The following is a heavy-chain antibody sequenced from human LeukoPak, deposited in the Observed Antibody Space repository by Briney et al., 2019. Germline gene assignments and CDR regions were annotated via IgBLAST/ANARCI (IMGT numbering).Heavy chain of an antibody. D-gene: IGHD3-10*01. Sequence: GASVKVSCKASGGTFSSYAISWVRQAPGQGLEWMGGIIPIFGTAIYAQKFQGRVTITTDESTSTAYMELSSLRSEDTAVYYCARDGCYGSGSYYNVADYWGQGTLVTVSS. CDR3: ARDGCYGSGSYYNVADY. J-gene: IGHJ4*02. V-gene: IGHV1-69*05. CDR2: IIPIFGTA. CDR1: GGTFSSYA.